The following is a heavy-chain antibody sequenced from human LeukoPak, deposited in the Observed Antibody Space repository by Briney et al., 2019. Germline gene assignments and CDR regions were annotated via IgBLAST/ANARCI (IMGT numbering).Heavy chain of an antibody. CDR3: AYDFWSGRSYYFDY. J-gene: IGHJ4*02. CDR1: GFTFSSYA. V-gene: IGHV3-23*01. D-gene: IGHD3-3*01. Sequence: GGSLRLSCAASGFTFSSYAMSWVRQAPGKGLEWVSAISGSGGSTYYADSVKGRFTISRDNSKNTLYLQMNSLRAEDTAVYYCAYDFWSGRSYYFDYWGQGTLVTVSS. CDR2: ISGSGGST.